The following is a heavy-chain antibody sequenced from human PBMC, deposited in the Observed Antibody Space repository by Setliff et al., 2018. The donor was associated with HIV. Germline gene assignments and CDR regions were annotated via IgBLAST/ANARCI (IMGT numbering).Heavy chain of an antibody. D-gene: IGHD1-26*01. J-gene: IGHJ3*02. CDR2: IIPILGIA. CDR3: ARMCGLPNDAFDI. CDR1: GGTFSSYD. Sequence: SVKVSCKASGGTFSSYDISWVRQAPGQGLEWMGKIIPILGIANYAQKFQGRVTITTDESTSTAYMDLSSLRSEDTAVYYCARMCGLPNDAFDIWGQGTMVTVSS. V-gene: IGHV1-69*04.